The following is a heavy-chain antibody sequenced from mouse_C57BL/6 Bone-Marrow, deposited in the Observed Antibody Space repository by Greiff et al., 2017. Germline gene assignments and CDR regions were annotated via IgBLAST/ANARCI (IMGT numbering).Heavy chain of an antibody. CDR1: GFNINDYY. CDR3: AREYGSSPIFAD. J-gene: IGHJ3*01. CDR2: IDPEDGET. D-gene: IGHD1-1*01. V-gene: IGHV14-2*01. Sequence: VHVKQPGAELVKPGASVKLSCTASGFNINDYYMHWVKQRTEQGLEWIGRIDPEDGETKYDPKFQGKATLTAAPSSITAYLHLSILTSEVTAVSDCAREYGSSPIFADWSRGKLVPVSA.